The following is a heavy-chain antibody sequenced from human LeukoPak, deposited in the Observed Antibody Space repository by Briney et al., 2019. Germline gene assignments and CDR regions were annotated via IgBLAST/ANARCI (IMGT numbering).Heavy chain of an antibody. V-gene: IGHV3-11*01. J-gene: IGHJ4*02. CDR2: ISSSGSTI. D-gene: IGHD3-22*01. Sequence: GGSLRLSCAASGFTFSDSYMSWIRQAPGKGLEWVSYISSSGSTIYYADSVKGRFTISRDNAKNSLYLQMNSLRAEDTAVYYCARDYYDSSGYYYFDYWGQGTLVTVSS. CDR3: ARDYYDSSGYYYFDY. CDR1: GFTFSDSY.